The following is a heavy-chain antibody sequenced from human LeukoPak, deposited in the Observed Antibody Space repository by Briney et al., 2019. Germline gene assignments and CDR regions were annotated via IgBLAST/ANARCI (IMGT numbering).Heavy chain of an antibody. Sequence: SETLSLTCGESGGSITSTNWWSWVRQPPGRGLEWIGEVSLSGLTNYNPSLSSRVIMALDTSKNHLSLHLTSVTAADTAVYYCSRENGAFSPFGYWGQGYLVTVLS. D-gene: IGHD2-8*01. CDR3: SRENGAFSPFGY. J-gene: IGHJ4*02. CDR1: GGSITSTNW. CDR2: VSLSGLT. V-gene: IGHV4-4*02.